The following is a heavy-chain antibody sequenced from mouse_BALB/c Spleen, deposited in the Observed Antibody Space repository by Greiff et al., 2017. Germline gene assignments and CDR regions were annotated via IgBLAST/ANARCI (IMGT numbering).Heavy chain of an antibody. J-gene: IGHJ2*01. V-gene: IGHV1S22*01. CDR3: TRGYYGNYHYFDY. CDR2: IYPGSGST. CDR1: GYTFTSYW. D-gene: IGHD2-1*01. Sequence: LKQPGSELVRPGASVKLSCKASGYTFTSYWMHWVKQRPGQGLEWIGNIYPGSGSTNYDEKFKSKATLTVDTSSSTAYMQLSSLTSEDSAVYYCTRGYYGNYHYFDYWGQGTTLTVSS.